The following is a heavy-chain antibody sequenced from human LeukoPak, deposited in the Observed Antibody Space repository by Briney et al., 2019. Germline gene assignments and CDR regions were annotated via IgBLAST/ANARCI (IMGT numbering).Heavy chain of an antibody. Sequence: SETLSLTCTVSGGSISSYYWSWIRQPPEKGLEWIGYIYYSGSTNYNPSLKSRVTISVDTSKNQFSLKLSSVTAADTAVYYCARGYYYGMDVWGKGTTVTVSS. V-gene: IGHV4-59*01. CDR3: ARGYYYGMDV. CDR1: GGSISSYY. J-gene: IGHJ6*04. CDR2: IYYSGST.